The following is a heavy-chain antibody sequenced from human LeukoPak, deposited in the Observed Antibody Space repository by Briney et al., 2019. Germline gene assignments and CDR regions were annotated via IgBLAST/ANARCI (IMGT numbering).Heavy chain of an antibody. CDR1: GFTFSSYC. Sequence: GGSLRLSCASSGFTFSSYCMNWVRQAPGKGLEWVSYISSSSSTIYYADSVKGRFTISRDNAKNSLYLQMNSLRAEDTAVYYCARGWYGNGGDLFFDYWGQGTLVTVSS. V-gene: IGHV3-48*01. CDR2: ISSSSSTI. CDR3: ARGWYGNGGDLFFDY. D-gene: IGHD6-13*01. J-gene: IGHJ4*02.